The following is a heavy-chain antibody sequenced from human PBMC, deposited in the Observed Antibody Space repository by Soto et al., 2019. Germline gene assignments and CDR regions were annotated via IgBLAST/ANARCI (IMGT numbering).Heavy chain of an antibody. CDR2: IIPIFGTA. CDR3: ARGDLGSRDGNYYYYYGMDV. Sequence: QVQLVQSGAEVKKPGSSVKVSCKASGGTFSSYAISWVRQAPGQGLEWMGGIIPIFGTANYAQKFQGRVTITADESTSTAYMELSSLRSEDTAVYYCARGDLGSRDGNYYYYYGMDVWGQGTTVTVSS. D-gene: IGHD1-26*01. V-gene: IGHV1-69*01. J-gene: IGHJ6*02. CDR1: GGTFSSYA.